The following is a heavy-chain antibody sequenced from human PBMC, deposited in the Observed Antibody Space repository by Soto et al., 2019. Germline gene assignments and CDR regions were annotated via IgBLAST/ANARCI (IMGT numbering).Heavy chain of an antibody. CDR3: TRDPGYSYGYN. J-gene: IGHJ4*02. Sequence: QVQLVQSGAEVKKPGASVKVSCKASGYTFTSYAMHWVRQAPGQRLEWMGWINAGNGNTKYSQKFQGRVTITRDTPAATAYMELSSLRSEDTAAYYCTRDPGYSYGYNWGQGTLVTVSS. V-gene: IGHV1-3*01. CDR2: INAGNGNT. CDR1: GYTFTSYA. D-gene: IGHD5-18*01.